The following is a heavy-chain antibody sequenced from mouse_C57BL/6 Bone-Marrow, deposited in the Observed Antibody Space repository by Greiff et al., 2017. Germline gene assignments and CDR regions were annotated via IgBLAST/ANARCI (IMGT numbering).Heavy chain of an antibody. CDR3: FYGSSYGVYFDV. CDR2: INPNSGNT. V-gene: IGHV1-81*01. D-gene: IGHD1-1*01. CDR1: GYTFTGYG. J-gene: IGHJ1*03. Sequence: VKLVESGAELARPGASVKLPCKASGYTFTGYGIGWVKQRPGKGLEWIGEINPNSGNTISNEKFKGKDTLPEAKSSSTAYMELRSLTSEDSAVYCSFYGSSYGVYFDVWGTGTTVTVSS.